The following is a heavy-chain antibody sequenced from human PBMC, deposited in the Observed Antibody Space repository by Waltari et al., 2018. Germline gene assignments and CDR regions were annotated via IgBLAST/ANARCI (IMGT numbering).Heavy chain of an antibody. J-gene: IGHJ3*02. CDR1: GGSIRSGGFY. CDR2: SYHSGST. V-gene: IGHV4-31*03. Sequence: QVQLQESGPGLVKPSQTLPLTCTVSGGSIRSGGFYWSWIRQHPGKGLEWIGDSYHSGSTYYNPSLKSRVTISVDTSKNQFSLRLSSVTAADTAVYYCASGRVSPWFGELGGDAFDIWGQGTMVTVSS. D-gene: IGHD3-10*01. CDR3: ASGRVSPWFGELGGDAFDI.